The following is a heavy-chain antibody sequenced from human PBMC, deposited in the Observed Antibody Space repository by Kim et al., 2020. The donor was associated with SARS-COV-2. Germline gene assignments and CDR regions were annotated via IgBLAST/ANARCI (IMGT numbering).Heavy chain of an antibody. D-gene: IGHD6-19*01. CDR1: VGSFSGYY. CDR2: INHSGST. J-gene: IGHJ5*02. V-gene: IGHV4-34*01. Sequence: SATLSLTCAVYVGSFSGYYWSWIRHPPGKGLEWIGEINHSGSTNYNPSLKSRVTISVDTSKNQFSLKLSSVTAADTAVYYCARARPPGVAGPGGLFHPWG. CDR3: ARARPPGVAGPGGLFHP.